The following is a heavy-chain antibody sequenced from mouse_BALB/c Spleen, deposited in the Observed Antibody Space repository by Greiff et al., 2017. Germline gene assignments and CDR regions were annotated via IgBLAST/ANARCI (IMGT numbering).Heavy chain of an antibody. V-gene: IGHV1-7*01. D-gene: IGHD1-1*01. J-gene: IGHJ2*01. CDR1: GYTFTSYW. Sequence: QVQLQQSGAELVKPGASVKMSCKASGYTFTSYWMHWVKQRPGQGLEWIGYINPSTGYTEYKQKFKDKATLTADKSSSTAYMQLSSLTSEDSAVYYGARHGRGDFDYWGQGTTLTVSS. CDR2: INPSTGYT. CDR3: ARHGRGDFDY.